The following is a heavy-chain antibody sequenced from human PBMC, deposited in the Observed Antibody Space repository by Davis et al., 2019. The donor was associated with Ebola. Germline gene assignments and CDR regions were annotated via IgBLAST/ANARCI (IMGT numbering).Heavy chain of an antibody. J-gene: IGHJ4*02. V-gene: IGHV3-23*01. Sequence: PGGSLRLSCVASGFTFGSYAMSWVRLVPGKGLEWVSTITSRDGTHSADSVKGRFTISRDNSKNTLYLQMNSLRAEDTALYYCAKKYHNSWPSFDYWGQGALVTVSS. CDR3: AKKYHNSWPSFDY. CDR2: ITSRDGT. CDR1: GFTFGSYA. D-gene: IGHD6-13*01.